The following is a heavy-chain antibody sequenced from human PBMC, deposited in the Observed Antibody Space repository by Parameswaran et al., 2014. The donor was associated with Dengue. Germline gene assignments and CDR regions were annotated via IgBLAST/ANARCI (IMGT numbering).Heavy chain of an antibody. D-gene: IGHD6-13*01. V-gene: IGHV3-43*02. CDR3: AKAIAAAEDY. J-gene: IGHJ4*02. Sequence: WIRQPPGKGLEWVSLISGDGGSTYYADSVKGRFTISRDNSKNSLYLQMNSLRTEDTALYYCAKAIAAAEDYWGQGTLVTVSS. CDR2: ISGDGGST.